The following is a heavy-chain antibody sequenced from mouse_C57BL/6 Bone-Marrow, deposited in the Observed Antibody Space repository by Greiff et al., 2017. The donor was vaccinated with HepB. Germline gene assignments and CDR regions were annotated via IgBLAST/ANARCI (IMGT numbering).Heavy chain of an antibody. V-gene: IGHV5-6*02. Sequence: EVMLVESGGDLVKPGGSLKLSCAASGFTFSSYGMSWVRQTPDKRLEWVATISSGGSYTYYPDSVKGRFTISRDNAKNTLYLQMSSLKSEDTAMYYCARHPKLFAYWGQGTLVTVSA. CDR2: ISSGGSYT. J-gene: IGHJ3*01. CDR3: ARHPKLFAY. CDR1: GFTFSSYG.